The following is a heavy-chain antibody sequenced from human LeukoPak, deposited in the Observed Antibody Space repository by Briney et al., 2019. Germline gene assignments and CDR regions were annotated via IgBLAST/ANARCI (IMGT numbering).Heavy chain of an antibody. CDR1: GGTFSSYA. D-gene: IGHD2-2*01. V-gene: IGHV1-69*05. Sequence: SVKVSCKAPGGTFSSYAISWVRQAPGQGLEWMGGIIPIFGTANYAQKFQGRVTITTDESTSTAYMELSSLRSEDTAVYYCARDRGYCSSTSCSPGYYYYYMDVWGKGTTVTVSS. J-gene: IGHJ6*03. CDR3: ARDRGYCSSTSCSPGYYYYYMDV. CDR2: IIPIFGTA.